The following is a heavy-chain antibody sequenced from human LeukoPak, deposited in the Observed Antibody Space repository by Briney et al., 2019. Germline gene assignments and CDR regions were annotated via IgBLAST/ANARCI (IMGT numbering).Heavy chain of an antibody. CDR3: ARDEDIVNPRRPSFYFYYMDV. Sequence: ASVKVSCKASGYTFTGYYMHWVRQAPGQGLEWMGWINPNSGGTNYAQKFQGRVTMTTDTSTSTAYMELRSLRSDDTAVYFCARDEDIVNPRRPSFYFYYMDVWGKGTTVTISS. J-gene: IGHJ6*03. V-gene: IGHV1-2*02. D-gene: IGHD2-15*01. CDR1: GYTFTGYY. CDR2: INPNSGGT.